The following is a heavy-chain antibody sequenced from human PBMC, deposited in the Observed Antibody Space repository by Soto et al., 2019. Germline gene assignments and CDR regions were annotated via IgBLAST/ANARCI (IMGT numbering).Heavy chain of an antibody. CDR2: IYWDDDK. D-gene: IGHD3-3*01. CDR3: AHSRSDFVRKREFDY. CDR1: GFSLSTSGVG. J-gene: IGHJ4*02. V-gene: IGHV2-5*02. Sequence: QITLKESGPTLVKPTQTLTLTCTFSGFSLSTSGVGVGWIRQPPGKALEWLALIYWDDDKRYSPSLKSRLTITNDTSKNQVVLTMTNMDPVDTATYYCAHSRSDFVRKREFDYWGQGTLVTVSS.